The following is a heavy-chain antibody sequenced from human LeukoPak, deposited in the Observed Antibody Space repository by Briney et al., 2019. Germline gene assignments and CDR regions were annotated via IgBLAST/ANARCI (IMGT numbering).Heavy chain of an antibody. CDR1: GGSISSGDYY. Sequence: PSETLFLTCTVSGGSISSGDYYWSWIRQPPGKGLEWIGYIYYSGNTYYNPSLKSRVTISVDTSKNQFSLKLSSVTAADTAVYYCARHRRDYGVSEIDYWGQGTLVTVSS. CDR3: ARHRRDYGVSEIDY. CDR2: IYYSGNT. D-gene: IGHD4-17*01. V-gene: IGHV4-30-4*01. J-gene: IGHJ4*02.